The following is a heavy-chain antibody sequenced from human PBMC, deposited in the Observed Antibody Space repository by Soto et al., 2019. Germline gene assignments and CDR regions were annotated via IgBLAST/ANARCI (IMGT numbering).Heavy chain of an antibody. D-gene: IGHD6-13*01. J-gene: IGHJ4*02. Sequence: PGPSVKVSCKASGGTFSSYAISWVRQAPGQGLEWMGGIIPIFGTANYAQKLQGRVTMTTDTSTSTAYMELRSLRSDDTAVYYCAREHPQPYYFDYWGQGTLVTVSS. CDR2: IIPIFGTA. CDR1: GGTFSSYA. CDR3: AREHPQPYYFDY. V-gene: IGHV1-69*05.